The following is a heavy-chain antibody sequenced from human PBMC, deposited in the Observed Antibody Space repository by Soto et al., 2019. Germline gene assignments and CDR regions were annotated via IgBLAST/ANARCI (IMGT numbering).Heavy chain of an antibody. Sequence: QVQLQESGPGLVKPSETLSLTCTVSGGSISSYYWSWIRQPPGKGLEWIWYIYYSGSTNYNPSHKSRVPIPVDTSKNQFSLKLSSVTAADTAVYYCARFNWYFDLWGRGTLVTVSS. CDR3: ARFNWYFDL. V-gene: IGHV4-59*08. CDR2: IYYSGST. J-gene: IGHJ2*01. CDR1: GGSISSYY.